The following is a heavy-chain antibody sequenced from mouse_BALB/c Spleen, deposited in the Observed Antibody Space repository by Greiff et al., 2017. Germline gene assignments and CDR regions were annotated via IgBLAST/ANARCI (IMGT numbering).Heavy chain of an antibody. CDR3: ARPSHYYGSSFAY. J-gene: IGHJ3*01. D-gene: IGHD1-1*01. CDR1: GFTFSDYY. Sequence: EVHLVESGGGLVKPGGSLKLSCAASGFTFSDYYMYWVRQTPEKRLDWVATISDGGSYTYYPDSVKGRFTISRDNAKNNLYLQMSSLKSEDTAMYYCARPSHYYGSSFAYWGQGTLVTVSA. V-gene: IGHV5-4*02. CDR2: ISDGGSYT.